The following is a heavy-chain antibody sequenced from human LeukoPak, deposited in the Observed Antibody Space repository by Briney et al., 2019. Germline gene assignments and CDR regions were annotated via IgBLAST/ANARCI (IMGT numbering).Heavy chain of an antibody. CDR2: ISSSGSTI. Sequence: GGTLRLSCAASGFTFSSYEMNWVRQAPGKGLEWVSYISSSGSTIYYAASVKGRFTISRDNAKNSLYLQMNSLRAEDTAVYYCAELGITMIGGVWSKGTTVTISS. D-gene: IGHD3-10*02. CDR3: AELGITMIGGV. CDR1: GFTFSSYE. V-gene: IGHV3-48*03. J-gene: IGHJ6*04.